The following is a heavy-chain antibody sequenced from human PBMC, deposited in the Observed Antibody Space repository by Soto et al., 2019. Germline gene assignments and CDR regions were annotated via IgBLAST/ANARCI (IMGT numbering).Heavy chain of an antibody. CDR3: ARDAGITGTTACFDY. CDR2: ISSSSSYI. CDR1: GFTFSSYS. J-gene: IGHJ4*02. D-gene: IGHD1-20*01. V-gene: IGHV3-21*01. Sequence: GGSLRLSCAASGFTFSSYSMNWVRQAPGKGLEWVSSISSSSSYIYYADSVKGRFTISRDNAKNSLYLQMNSLRAEDTAVYYYARDAGITGTTACFDYWGQGTLVTVSS.